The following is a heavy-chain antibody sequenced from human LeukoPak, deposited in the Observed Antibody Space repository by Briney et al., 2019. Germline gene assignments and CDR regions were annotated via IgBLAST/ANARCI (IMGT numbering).Heavy chain of an antibody. CDR1: GYTFTGYY. CDR3: AREPSGIQLWLWVVYFDY. D-gene: IGHD5-18*01. J-gene: IGHJ4*02. CDR2: INPNSGGT. V-gene: IGHV1-2*02. Sequence: ASVKVSCKASGYTFTGYYMHWVRQAPGQGLEWMGWINPNSGGTNYAQKFQGRVTMTRDTSISTAYMELSRLRSDDTAVYYCAREPSGIQLWLWVVYFDYWGQGTLVTVSS.